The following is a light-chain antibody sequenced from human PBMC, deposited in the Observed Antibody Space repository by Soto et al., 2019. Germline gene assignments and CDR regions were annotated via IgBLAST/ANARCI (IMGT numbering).Light chain of an antibody. CDR1: QSVSSF. V-gene: IGKV3-11*01. J-gene: IGKJ4*01. CDR3: QHRSNWPLT. CDR2: DAS. Sequence: EIVLTQSPATLSLSPGERATLSCRASQSVSSFLAWYQQKPGQAPRLLIYDASNRATGIPARFSGSGSGTDFTLTITRLEREDFAVYYCQHRSNWPLTFGGGTKVEIK.